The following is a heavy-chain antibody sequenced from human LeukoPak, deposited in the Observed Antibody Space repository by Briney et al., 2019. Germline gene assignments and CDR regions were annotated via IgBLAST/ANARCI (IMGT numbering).Heavy chain of an antibody. J-gene: IGHJ6*03. CDR1: GFTFSSYG. V-gene: IGHV3-30*02. D-gene: IGHD2-2*01. Sequence: GGSLRLSCAASGFTFSSYGMHWVRQAPGKGLEWVAFIRYDGSNKYYADSVKGRFTISRDNSKNTLYLQMNSLRAEDTAVYYCAKGRYCSSTSCSKEAYYMDVWGQGTTVTVSS. CDR3: AKGRYCSSTSCSKEAYYMDV. CDR2: IRYDGSNK.